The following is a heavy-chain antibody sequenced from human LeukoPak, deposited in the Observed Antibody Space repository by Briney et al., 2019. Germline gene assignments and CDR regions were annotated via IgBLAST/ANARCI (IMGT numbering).Heavy chain of an antibody. J-gene: IGHJ4*02. Sequence: GGSLRLSCAASGFTFSSYAMHWVRQAPGKGLEYVSAISSNGGSTYYANSVKGRFTISRDNSKNTLYLQMGSLRAEDMAVYYCAGTIYDYVWGSYPRDWGQGTQVTVSS. V-gene: IGHV3-64*01. D-gene: IGHD3-16*01. CDR2: ISSNGGST. CDR1: GFTFSSYA. CDR3: AGTIYDYVWGSYPRD.